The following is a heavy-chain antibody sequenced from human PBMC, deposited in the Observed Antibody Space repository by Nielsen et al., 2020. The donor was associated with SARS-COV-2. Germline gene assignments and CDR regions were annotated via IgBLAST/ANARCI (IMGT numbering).Heavy chain of an antibody. Sequence: SETLSLTCSVSGGPMHNYYWNWIRQPPGKGLEWIGYIYFINGRTRYNPSLKSRGTISIDTSKNQFSLQLTSVTAADTAVYYCARLPWPGPYYFDYWGQGTLVTVSS. CDR2: IYFINGRT. CDR1: GGPMHNYY. D-gene: IGHD1-14*01. J-gene: IGHJ4*02. V-gene: IGHV4-4*09. CDR3: ARLPWPGPYYFDY.